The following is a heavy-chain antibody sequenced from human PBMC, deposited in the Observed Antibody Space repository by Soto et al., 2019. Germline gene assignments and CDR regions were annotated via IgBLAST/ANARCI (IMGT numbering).Heavy chain of an antibody. V-gene: IGHV1-18*01. D-gene: IGHD3-22*01. CDR2: ISAYSGNT. CDR3: ARDSSGTGAFAI. J-gene: IGHJ3*02. Sequence: ASVKVSCKASGYTFTSYGISWVRQAPGQGLEWMGWISAYSGNTNYAQKLQGRVTMTTDTSTSTAYMELRSLRSDDTAVYYCARDSSGTGAFAIWGQGTMVTVSS. CDR1: GYTFTSYG.